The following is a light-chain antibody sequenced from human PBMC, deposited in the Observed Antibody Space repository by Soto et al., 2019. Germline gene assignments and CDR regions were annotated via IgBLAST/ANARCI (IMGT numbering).Light chain of an antibody. J-gene: IGKJ1*01. CDR2: KAS. Sequence: DVQMTQAPSTRAASVGGRFTITFLASQSISVWLAWYQQKAGKAPNLLIYKASRLESGVPSRFSGSGSETEFTLTLSGLQPGDSATYYCQQYNSYSPPFGQGTKVDI. CDR1: QSISVW. CDR3: QQYNSYSPP. V-gene: IGKV1-5*03.